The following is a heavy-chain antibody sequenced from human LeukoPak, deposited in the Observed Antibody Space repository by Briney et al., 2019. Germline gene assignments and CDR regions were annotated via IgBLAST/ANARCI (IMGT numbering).Heavy chain of an antibody. D-gene: IGHD4/OR15-4a*01. J-gene: IGHJ4*02. CDR2: IIPIFGTA. Sequence: SVTVSCKASGGTFSSYAISWVRQAPGQGLEWMGRIIPIFGTASYAQKFQGRVTVTTDTSTSTVYMELSSLKSDDTAVYYCARDALGDYGGNRRFDYWGQGTLVTVSS. V-gene: IGHV1-69*05. CDR1: GGTFSSYA. CDR3: ARDALGDYGGNRRFDY.